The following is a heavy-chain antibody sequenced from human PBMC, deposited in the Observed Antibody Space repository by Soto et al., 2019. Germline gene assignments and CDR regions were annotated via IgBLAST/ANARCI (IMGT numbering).Heavy chain of an antibody. CDR2: IYSGGST. CDR1: GFPVSSNY. CDR3: ARDIVGAFDI. V-gene: IGHV3-53*01. D-gene: IGHD1-26*01. Sequence: TGGSLRLSCAASGFPVSSNYMSWVRQAPGKGLEWVSVIYSGGSTYYADSVKGRFTISRDNSKNTLYLQMNSLRAEDTAVYYCARDIVGAFDIWGQGTMVTVSS. J-gene: IGHJ3*02.